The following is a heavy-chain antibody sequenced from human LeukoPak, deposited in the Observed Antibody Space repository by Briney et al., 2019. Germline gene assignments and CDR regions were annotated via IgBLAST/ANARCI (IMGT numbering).Heavy chain of an antibody. V-gene: IGHV3-21*01. Sequence: PGGSLRLSCAASGFTFSSYSMNWVRQAPGKGLERVSSISSSSSYIYYADSVKGRFTISRDNAKNSLYLQMNSLRAEDTAVYYCARDSGTNNRITMIVVVIGAFDIWGQGTMVTVSS. CDR2: ISSSSSYI. D-gene: IGHD3-22*01. J-gene: IGHJ3*02. CDR1: GFTFSSYS. CDR3: ARDSGTNNRITMIVVVIGAFDI.